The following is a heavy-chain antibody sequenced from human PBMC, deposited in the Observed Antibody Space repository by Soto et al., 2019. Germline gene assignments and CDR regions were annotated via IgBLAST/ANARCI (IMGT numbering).Heavy chain of an antibody. V-gene: IGHV3-23*01. Sequence: GGSLRLSCAASGFIFRGYTMSWVRQAPGKGLEWVSSITDSGATTYYADSVKGRFTLSRDNSKNTLYLQMNSLRAEDTAIYYCAKEGFAAGTYLDYWGQGTVLTVSS. CDR1: GFIFRGYT. J-gene: IGHJ4*02. CDR2: ITDSGATT. CDR3: AKEGFAAGTYLDY. D-gene: IGHD1-1*01.